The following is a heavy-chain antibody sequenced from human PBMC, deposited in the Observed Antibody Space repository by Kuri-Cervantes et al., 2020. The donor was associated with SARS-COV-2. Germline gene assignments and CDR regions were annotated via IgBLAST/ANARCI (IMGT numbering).Heavy chain of an antibody. CDR2: IKEEGSEG. Sequence: GESLKISCAASGFTFSSYRMTWVRQAPGKGLEWVANIKEEGSEGNYVESVKGRFTISRDNSENSLFLQMSFLRAEDTAVYYCARVFHDNFDYWGQGTLVTVSS. D-gene: IGHD3-10*02. J-gene: IGHJ4*02. CDR3: ARVFHDNFDY. V-gene: IGHV3-7*03. CDR1: GFTFSSYR.